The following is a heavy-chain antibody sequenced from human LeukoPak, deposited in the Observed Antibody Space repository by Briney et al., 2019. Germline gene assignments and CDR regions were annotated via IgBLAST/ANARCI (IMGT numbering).Heavy chain of an antibody. CDR1: GFTFSGSA. CDR3: TRLYDGSGTYYNGDY. Sequence: GGSLRLSCAGSGFTFSGSAIHWVRQASGKGLEWVGRIRSNYATTYAASMKGRFTISRDDSQNTAYLQIDSLKTEDTAVYYCTRLYDGSGTYYNGDYWGQGTLVTVSS. J-gene: IGHJ4*02. D-gene: IGHD3-10*01. V-gene: IGHV3-73*01. CDR2: IRSNYAT.